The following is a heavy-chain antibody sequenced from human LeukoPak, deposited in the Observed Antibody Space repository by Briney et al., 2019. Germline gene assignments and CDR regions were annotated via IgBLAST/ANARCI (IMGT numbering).Heavy chain of an antibody. V-gene: IGHV3-33*01. Sequence: GGSLRLSCAASGFTFSSYGMHWVRQAPGKGLEWVAVIWYDGDNKYYADSVKGRFTISRDNSKNTLYLQMNSLRAEDTAVYYCARDGIAAADQYYCYGMDVWGQGTTVTVSS. D-gene: IGHD6-13*01. CDR1: GFTFSSYG. CDR2: IWYDGDNK. J-gene: IGHJ6*02. CDR3: ARDGIAAADQYYCYGMDV.